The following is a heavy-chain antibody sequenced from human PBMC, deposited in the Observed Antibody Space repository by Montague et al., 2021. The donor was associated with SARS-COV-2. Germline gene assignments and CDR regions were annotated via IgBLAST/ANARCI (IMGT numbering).Heavy chain of an antibody. CDR2: IYHSGST. Sequence: SETLSLTCAVTGGSISSSNWWSWVRQPPGKRLEWIGEIYHSGSTNYNPLLKRRVTISGDKSKNQFPLMMTSVTAADTAVYYCGRGRQLVDPGTYYYYYGMDVWGQGTTVTVSS. D-gene: IGHD6-13*01. CDR3: GRGRQLVDPGTYYYYYGMDV. CDR1: GGSISSSNW. J-gene: IGHJ6*02. V-gene: IGHV4-4*02.